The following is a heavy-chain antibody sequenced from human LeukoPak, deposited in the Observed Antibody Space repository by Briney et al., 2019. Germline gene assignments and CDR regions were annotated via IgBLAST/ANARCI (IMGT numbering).Heavy chain of an antibody. D-gene: IGHD6-19*01. CDR1: GGSINSHY. CDR2: IYYSERT. CDR3: VRRDNTGWKYFDE. V-gene: IGHV4-59*08. J-gene: IGHJ4*02. Sequence: SETLSLTCTVSGGSINSHYWSWIRQPPGKGLQWIGDIYYSERTNYNPSLRSRVTISVDTSKNQLSLKLTSVLAADTAMYYCVRRDNTGWKYFDEWGQGILVTVSS.